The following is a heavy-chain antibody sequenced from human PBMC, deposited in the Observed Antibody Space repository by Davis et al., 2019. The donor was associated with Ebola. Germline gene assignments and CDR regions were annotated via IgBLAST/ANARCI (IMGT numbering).Heavy chain of an antibody. V-gene: IGHV3-23*01. D-gene: IGHD4-17*01. CDR1: GFTFSNFA. Sequence: GESLKISCAASGFTFSNFAMAWVRQAPGKGLEWVSGITGNGVGTYYTNSVRGRFTISRDNAKNSLYLEMNTLRVEDTAVYYCARDRYGDYVSDYWGQGTLVTVSS. CDR2: ITGNGVGT. J-gene: IGHJ4*02. CDR3: ARDRYGDYVSDY.